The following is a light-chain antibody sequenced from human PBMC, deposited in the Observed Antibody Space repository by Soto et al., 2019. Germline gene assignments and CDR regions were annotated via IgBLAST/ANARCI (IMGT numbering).Light chain of an antibody. J-gene: IGLJ1*01. Sequence: QSALTQPASVSGSPGQSIATSCTGTSSDVGGYNYVSWYQQHPGKAPKVLINDVSNRPSGVSSRFSGSKSGNTASLTISGLQAEDEADYYCSSYTSSSTYVFGTGTKVTVL. CDR3: SSYTSSSTYV. CDR1: SSDVGGYNY. V-gene: IGLV2-14*01. CDR2: DVS.